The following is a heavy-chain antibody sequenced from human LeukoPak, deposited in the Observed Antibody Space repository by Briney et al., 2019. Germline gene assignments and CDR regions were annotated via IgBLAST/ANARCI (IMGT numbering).Heavy chain of an antibody. Sequence: GGSLRLSCLTSGFTLSTNAMSWVRQAPGKGLEWISGISGSGASTYYADSVKGRFTISRDDSRNTLYLQMNSLRGDDTAVYYCAKDVGKWESLHFFDYWGQGALVTVSS. CDR1: GFTLSTNA. CDR3: AKDVGKWESLHFFDY. CDR2: ISGSGAST. J-gene: IGHJ4*02. D-gene: IGHD1-26*01. V-gene: IGHV3-23*01.